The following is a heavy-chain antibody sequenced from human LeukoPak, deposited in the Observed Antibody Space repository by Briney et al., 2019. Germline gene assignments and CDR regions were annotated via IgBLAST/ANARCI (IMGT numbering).Heavy chain of an antibody. CDR1: GFTFSSYA. CDR3: AKHPAMFSYYYYYMDV. CDR2: ISGSGGST. Sequence: GGSLRLSCAASGFTFSSYAMSWVRQAPGKGLEWVSAISGSGGSTYYADSVKGRFTISRDNSKNTLYLQMNSLRAEDTAVYYCAKHPAMFSYYYYYMDVWGKGTTVTVSS. V-gene: IGHV3-23*01. D-gene: IGHD3-10*02. J-gene: IGHJ6*03.